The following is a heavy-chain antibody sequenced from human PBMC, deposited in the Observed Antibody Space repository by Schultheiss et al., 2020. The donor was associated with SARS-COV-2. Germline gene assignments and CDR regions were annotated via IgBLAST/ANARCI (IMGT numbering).Heavy chain of an antibody. J-gene: IGHJ3*02. CDR2: MNPNSGGT. CDR1: GYTFTSYG. Sequence: ASVKVSCKASGYTFTSYGISWVRQAAGQGLEWMGWMNPNSGGTNYAQKFQGRVTMTRDTSISTAYMELRSLRSDDTAVYYCAREPPRQQQLARYAFDIWGQGTMVTVSS. V-gene: IGHV1-2*02. D-gene: IGHD6-13*01. CDR3: AREPPRQQQLARYAFDI.